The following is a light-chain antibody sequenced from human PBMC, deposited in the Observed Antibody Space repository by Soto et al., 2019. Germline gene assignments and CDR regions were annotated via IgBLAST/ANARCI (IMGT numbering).Light chain of an antibody. CDR3: QQYGNSPYT. J-gene: IGKJ2*01. CDR1: QGVTTSY. Sequence: EIVLTQSPATLSLSPGERATLSCGASQGVTTSYLAWYQQKPGLAPRPLIYDAARRATGIPDRFSGSGSGTDFTLTISRLEPEDFAVYYCQQYGNSPYTFGQGTKLEIK. V-gene: IGKV3D-20*01. CDR2: DAA.